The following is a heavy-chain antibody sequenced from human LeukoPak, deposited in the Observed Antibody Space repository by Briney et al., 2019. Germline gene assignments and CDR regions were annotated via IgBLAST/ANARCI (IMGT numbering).Heavy chain of an antibody. CDR2: INPSGGST. Sequence: ASVKVSCKASGGTFSSYAISWVRQAPGQGLEWMGIINPSGGSTSYAQKFQGRVTMTRDTSTSTVYMELSSLRSEDTAVYYCAREKSGWYPGTYGMDVWGQGTTVTVSS. CDR1: GGTFSSYA. CDR3: AREKSGWYPGTYGMDV. D-gene: IGHD6-19*01. J-gene: IGHJ6*02. V-gene: IGHV1-46*01.